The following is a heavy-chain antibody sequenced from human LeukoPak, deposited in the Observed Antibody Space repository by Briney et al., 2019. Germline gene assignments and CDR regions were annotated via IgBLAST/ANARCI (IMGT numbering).Heavy chain of an antibody. CDR3: AIRKPRGYSGYGGFDP. D-gene: IGHD5-12*01. J-gene: IGHJ5*02. CDR1: GGSFSGYY. Sequence: SETLSLTCAVYGGSFSGYYWSWIRQPPGKGLEWIGEINHSGSTNYNPSLKSRVTISVDTSKNQFSLKLSSVTAADTAVYYCAIRKPRGYSGYGGFDPWGQGTLVTVPS. CDR2: INHSGST. V-gene: IGHV4-34*01.